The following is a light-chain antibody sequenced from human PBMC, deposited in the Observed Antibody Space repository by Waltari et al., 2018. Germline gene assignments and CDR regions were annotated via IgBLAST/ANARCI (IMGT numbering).Light chain of an antibody. Sequence: SYELNQPPSVSVSPGQTATINCSGNRLGDKYTCWYQQKPGQSPVLVIYQNIKRPSGIPERFSGSNSGNTATLTISGTQAMDEADYYCQAWDSTTVIFGGGTKLTVL. CDR2: QNI. CDR1: RLGDKY. J-gene: IGLJ2*01. V-gene: IGLV3-1*01. CDR3: QAWDSTTVI.